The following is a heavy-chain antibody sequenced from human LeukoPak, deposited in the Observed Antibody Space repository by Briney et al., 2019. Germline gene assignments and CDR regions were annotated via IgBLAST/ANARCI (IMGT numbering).Heavy chain of an antibody. J-gene: IGHJ3*02. D-gene: IGHD4-23*01. Sequence: GGSLRLSCAASGFTFSDYYMRWIRQAPGKWLEWVSYISSSGSTIYYADSVRGRVTSYRENAKNSLYLQMDSLRAEDTAVYYCARDRTRYGGNSGDAFDIWGQGTMVTVSS. CDR3: ARDRTRYGGNSGDAFDI. V-gene: IGHV3-11*01. CDR2: ISSSGSTI. CDR1: GFTFSDYY.